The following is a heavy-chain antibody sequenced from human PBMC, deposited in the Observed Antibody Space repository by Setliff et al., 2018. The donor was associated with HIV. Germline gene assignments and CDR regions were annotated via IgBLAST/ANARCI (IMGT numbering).Heavy chain of an antibody. D-gene: IGHD4-17*01. CDR3: ARALYGDYGGDVNWMDP. V-gene: IGHV7-4-1*02. CDR2: INTNSGSP. CDR1: GYTYINYA. J-gene: IGHJ5*02. Sequence: ASVKVSCKASGYTYINYAMNWVRQAPGQGLEWMGWINTNSGSPTYAQAFTGRFVFSVDTSVTTAYLQISSLKAEDTAIYYCARALYGDYGGDVNWMDPWGQGTLVTVSS.